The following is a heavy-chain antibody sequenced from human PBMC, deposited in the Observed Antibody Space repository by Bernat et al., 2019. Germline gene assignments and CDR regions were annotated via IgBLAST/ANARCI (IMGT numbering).Heavy chain of an antibody. CDR1: GFTFSSYA. Sequence: QVQLVESGGGVVQPGRSLRLSCAASGFTFSSYAMHWVRQAPGKGLEWVAVISYDGSNKYYADSVKGRFTISRDNSKNTLYLQMNSLRAEDTAVYYCARYRCWSGSPSGMDVWGQGTTVTVSS. CDR2: ISYDGSNK. V-gene: IGHV3-30-3*01. D-gene: IGHD3-3*01. CDR3: ARYRCWSGSPSGMDV. J-gene: IGHJ6*02.